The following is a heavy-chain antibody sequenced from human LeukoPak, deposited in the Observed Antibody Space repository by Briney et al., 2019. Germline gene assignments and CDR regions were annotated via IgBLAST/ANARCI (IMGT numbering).Heavy chain of an antibody. CDR2: INSDGSST. V-gene: IGHV3-74*01. J-gene: IGHJ4*02. CDR1: GFTFTSYW. D-gene: IGHD5-18*01. Sequence: PGGSLRLSCAASGFTFTSYWMHWVRQAPGKGLVWVSRINSDGSSTSYADSVKGRFTISRDNAKNSLYLQMDSLRAEDTAVYYCAKMSGIQPFDYWGQGTLVTVSS. CDR3: AKMSGIQPFDY.